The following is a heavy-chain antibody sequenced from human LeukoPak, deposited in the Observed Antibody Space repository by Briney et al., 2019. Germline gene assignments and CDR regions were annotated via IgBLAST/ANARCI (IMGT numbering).Heavy chain of an antibody. D-gene: IGHD3-10*01. CDR2: IHNSGST. CDR1: GDSISSHS. Sequence: SETLSLTCTVSGDSISSHSWSWIRLPPGKGLEWIGYIHNSGSTNYNPSLKSRVTIAVDTSKNQFSLKLTSVTAADTAVYYCALSGYGSADYWGQGILVTVSS. V-gene: IGHV4-59*11. CDR3: ALSGYGSADY. J-gene: IGHJ4*02.